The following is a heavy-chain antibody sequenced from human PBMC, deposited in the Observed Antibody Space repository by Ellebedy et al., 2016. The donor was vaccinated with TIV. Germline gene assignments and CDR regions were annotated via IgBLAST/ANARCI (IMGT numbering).Heavy chain of an antibody. Sequence: GESLKISCAASGFTFDDYGMSWVRQAPGKGLEWVSDINWNGGSTGYADSVKGRFTISRDNAKNSLYLQMNSLRAEDTALYYCARSGSYYGRFDYWGQGTLVTVSS. J-gene: IGHJ4*02. V-gene: IGHV3-20*04. D-gene: IGHD1-26*01. CDR2: INWNGGST. CDR1: GFTFDDYG. CDR3: ARSGSYYGRFDY.